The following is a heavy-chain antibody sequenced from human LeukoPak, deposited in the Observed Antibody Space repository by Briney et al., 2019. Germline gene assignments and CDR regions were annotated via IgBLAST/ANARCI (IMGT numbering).Heavy chain of an antibody. CDR1: GYSISSGFY. V-gene: IGHV4-38-2*02. Sequence: PSETLSLTCTVSGYSISSGFYWGWIRQPPGKGLEWIGSIYHSGSTYYNPSLKSRVTISVNTSKNQFSLKLSSVTAADTAVYYCARAGCSGTYLIAFDIWGQGTMATVSS. CDR3: ARAGCSGTYLIAFDI. J-gene: IGHJ3*02. CDR2: IYHSGST. D-gene: IGHD1-26*01.